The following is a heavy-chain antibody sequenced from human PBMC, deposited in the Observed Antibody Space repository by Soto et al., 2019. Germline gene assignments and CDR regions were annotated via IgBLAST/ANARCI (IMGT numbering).Heavy chain of an antibody. D-gene: IGHD3-22*01. CDR2: ISSSSNTI. CDR3: ARDRFDYYDTSGYWRFDP. J-gene: IGHJ5*02. CDR1: GFTFSSCS. Sequence: VQLVESGGGLVQPGGSLRLSCAASGFTFSSCSMNWVRQAPGKGLEWVSYISSSSNTIYYADSVKGRFTISRDNAKNSLYLQMNSLRAEDTAVYYCARDRFDYYDTSGYWRFDPWGQGTLVTVSS. V-gene: IGHV3-48*01.